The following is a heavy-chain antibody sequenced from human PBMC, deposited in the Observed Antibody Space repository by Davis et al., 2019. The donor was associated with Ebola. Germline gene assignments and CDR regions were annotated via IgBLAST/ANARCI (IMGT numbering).Heavy chain of an antibody. J-gene: IGHJ5*02. CDR3: AREMRRSYGQIDL. CDR2: IGQRGAEN. V-gene: IGHV3-7*01. Sequence: GESLKISCAASGFTFSSYSMNWVRQPPGKGLEWVATIGQRGAENRCVDSVKGRFSISRDDAKNSLYLHMDSLRAEDTAVYYCAREMRRSYGQIDLWGQGTLVTVSS. D-gene: IGHD3-10*01. CDR1: GFTFSSYS.